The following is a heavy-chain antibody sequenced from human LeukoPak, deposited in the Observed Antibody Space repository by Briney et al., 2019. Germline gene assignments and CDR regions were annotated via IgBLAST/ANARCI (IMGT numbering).Heavy chain of an antibody. V-gene: IGHV1-18*01. CDR1: GYTFTSYG. J-gene: IGHJ5*02. CDR3: AGDLQGSGSYPTPRFDP. Sequence: APVKVSCKASGYTFTSYGISWVRQAPGQGLEWMGWISAYNGNTNYAQKLQGRVTMTTDTSTSTAYMELRSLRSDDTAVYYCAGDLQGSGSYPTPRFDPWGQGTLVTVSS. CDR2: ISAYNGNT. D-gene: IGHD1-26*01.